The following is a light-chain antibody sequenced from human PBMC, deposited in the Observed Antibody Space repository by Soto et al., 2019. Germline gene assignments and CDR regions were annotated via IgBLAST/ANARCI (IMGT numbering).Light chain of an antibody. CDR3: QQYNSPLT. Sequence: DIHMTQSPSTLSSSVGGRVIITFLASQSISNWLAWYQQKPGKAPKLLIYDASSLESGVPSRFSGSGSGTEFTLTISSLQPDDFATYYCQQYNSPLTFGQGTRLEIK. CDR1: QSISNW. V-gene: IGKV1-5*01. CDR2: DAS. J-gene: IGKJ5*01.